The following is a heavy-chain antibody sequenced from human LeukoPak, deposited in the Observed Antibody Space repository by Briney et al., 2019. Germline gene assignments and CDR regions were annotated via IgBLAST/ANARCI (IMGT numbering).Heavy chain of an antibody. V-gene: IGHV3-30*02. D-gene: IGHD1-26*01. Sequence: GGSLRLSCAASGFTFSSYGMHWVRQAPGKGLEWVAFIRYDESNEYYADSVKGRLTIARDKSKNTLYLQMNSLRPEDTAVYYCAKDSSKWAFDYWGQGTLVTVSS. J-gene: IGHJ4*02. CDR2: IRYDESNE. CDR3: AKDSSKWAFDY. CDR1: GFTFSSYG.